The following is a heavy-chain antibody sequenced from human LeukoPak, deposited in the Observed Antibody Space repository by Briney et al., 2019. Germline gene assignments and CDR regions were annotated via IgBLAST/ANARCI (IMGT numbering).Heavy chain of an antibody. D-gene: IGHD3-16*01. Sequence: KASQTLSLTCTVSGGSISSGGYYWSWIRQHPGKGLEWIGYIYYSGSTYYNPSLKSRVTISVDTSKNQFSLKLSSVTAADTAVYYCARHSYVWDAFDIWGQGTMVTVSS. CDR3: ARHSYVWDAFDI. J-gene: IGHJ3*02. CDR1: GGSISSGGYY. V-gene: IGHV4-31*03. CDR2: IYYSGST.